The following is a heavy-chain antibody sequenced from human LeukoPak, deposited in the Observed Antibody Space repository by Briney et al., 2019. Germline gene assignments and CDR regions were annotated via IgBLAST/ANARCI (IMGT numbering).Heavy chain of an antibody. CDR3: ARVALLGAPDAFDI. CDR1: GYTFTGYY. Sequence: GASVKVSCKASGYTFTGYYMHWVRQAPGQGLEWMGWINPNSGGTNYAQKFQGRVTMTRDTSISTAYMELSRLRSEDTVVYYCARVALLGAPDAFDIWGRGTMVTVSS. V-gene: IGHV1-2*02. J-gene: IGHJ3*02. CDR2: INPNSGGT. D-gene: IGHD1-26*01.